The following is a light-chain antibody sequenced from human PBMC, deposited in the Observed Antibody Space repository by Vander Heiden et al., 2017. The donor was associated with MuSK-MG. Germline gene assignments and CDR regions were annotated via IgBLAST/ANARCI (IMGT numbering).Light chain of an antibody. J-gene: IGKJ1*01. Sequence: DIQMTQSPSSLSASVGDRVTITCRASQSISSYLNWYQQKPGKAPKLLIYAASSFQIGVPSRFSGSGSGTDFTLTIISLHPEDFATYYCHQSYSTGRTFGQGTKVEIK. CDR3: HQSYSTGRT. CDR1: QSISSY. V-gene: IGKV1-39*01. CDR2: AAS.